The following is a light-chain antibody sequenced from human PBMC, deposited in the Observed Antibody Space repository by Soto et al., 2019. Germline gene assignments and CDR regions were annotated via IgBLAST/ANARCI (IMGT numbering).Light chain of an antibody. J-gene: IGLJ3*02. CDR1: SSDVGAYNY. Sequence: QSALTQPASVSGSPGQSITISCTGTSSDVGAYNYVSWYQQHPGKAPKLMIYEVSNRPSGVSNRFSGSKSGNTASLTISGLQAEDEVDYYCSSYTSGSTWVFGGGTKLTVL. V-gene: IGLV2-14*01. CDR3: SSYTSGSTWV. CDR2: EVS.